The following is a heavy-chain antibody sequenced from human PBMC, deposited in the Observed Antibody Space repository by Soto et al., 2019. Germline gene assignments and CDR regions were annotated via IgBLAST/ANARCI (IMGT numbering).Heavy chain of an antibody. CDR1: GGTFSSYA. V-gene: IGHV1-69*13. Sequence: SVKVSCKASGGTFSSYAISWVRQAPGQGLEWMGGIIPIFGTANYAQKFQGRVTITADESTSTAYMELSSLRSEDTAVYYCARRADSSGYMDVWGKGTTVTVSS. D-gene: IGHD3-22*01. CDR2: IIPIFGTA. CDR3: ARRADSSGYMDV. J-gene: IGHJ6*03.